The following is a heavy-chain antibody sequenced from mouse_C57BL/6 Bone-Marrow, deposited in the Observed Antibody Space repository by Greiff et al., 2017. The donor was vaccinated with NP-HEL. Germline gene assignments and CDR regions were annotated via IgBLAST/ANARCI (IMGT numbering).Heavy chain of an antibody. V-gene: IGHV2-3*01. CDR1: GFSFTSYG. J-gene: IGHJ1*03. CDR2: IWGDGGT. Sequence: VQLVESGPGLVAPSQCLTISCTASGFSFTSYGVRWVRQPPGQGLEWLGVIWGDGGTTYHSALFSSLTISKVNPKTQAVLKLNSLHTDDTAAYYCAKPGDSNSNFDVWGTGTTVTVSS. CDR3: AKPGDSNSNFDV. D-gene: IGHD2-5*01.